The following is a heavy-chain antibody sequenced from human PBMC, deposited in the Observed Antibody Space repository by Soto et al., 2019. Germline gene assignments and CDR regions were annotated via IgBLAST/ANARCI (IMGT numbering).Heavy chain of an antibody. D-gene: IGHD4-17*01. CDR2: ISSSSSTI. Sequence: PGGSLRLSCAASGFRFSDYSMNRVRQAPGRGLEWVSYISSSSSTIYYADSVKGRFTISRDNAKNSLYLQMNSLRAEDTAVYYCASLPSLGVTTRTLDYYYMDVWGKGTTVTVSS. CDR1: GFRFSDYS. J-gene: IGHJ6*03. CDR3: ASLPSLGVTTRTLDYYYMDV. V-gene: IGHV3-48*01.